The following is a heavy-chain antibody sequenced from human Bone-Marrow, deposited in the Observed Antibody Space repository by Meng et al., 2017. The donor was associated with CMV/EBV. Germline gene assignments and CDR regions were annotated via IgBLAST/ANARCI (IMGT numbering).Heavy chain of an antibody. D-gene: IGHD6-6*01. CDR2: ISSSGSTI. Sequence: GESLKISCAASGFTFSDYYMSWIRQAPGKGLEWVSYISSSGSTIYYADSVKGRFTISRDNAKNSLYLQMNSLRAEDTAVYYCARDPEYSSFGYWGQGTLVTVPS. CDR1: GFTFSDYY. CDR3: ARDPEYSSFGY. V-gene: IGHV3-11*04. J-gene: IGHJ4*02.